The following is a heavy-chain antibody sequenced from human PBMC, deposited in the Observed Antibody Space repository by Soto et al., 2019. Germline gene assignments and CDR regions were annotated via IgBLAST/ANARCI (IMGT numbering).Heavy chain of an antibody. J-gene: IGHJ6*02. V-gene: IGHV4-4*02. D-gene: IGHD6-13*01. CDR2: IYHSGST. CDR1: GGSISSSNW. Sequence: QVQLQESGPGLVKPSGTLSLTCAVSGGSISSSNWWSWVRQPPGKGLEWIGEIYHSGSTNYNPSLKSRVTISVEQSKNQFSLKLSSVTAADTAVYYCARDRALEAAGQNGMDVWGQGTTVTVSS. CDR3: ARDRALEAAGQNGMDV.